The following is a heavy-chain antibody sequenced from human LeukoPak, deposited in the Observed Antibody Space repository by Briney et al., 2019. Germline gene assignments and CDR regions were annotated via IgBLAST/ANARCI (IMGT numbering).Heavy chain of an antibody. J-gene: IGHJ4*02. Sequence: TSETLSLTCTVSGVSTNTYCWSWIRQPAEKGLEWIGRIYPSGSTYYNPSLKSRVTISIDKSKNQFSLRLTSVTAADTAVYYCARDRSGYSEDYFDYWGQGSLVTVSS. CDR2: IYPSGST. CDR3: ARDRSGYSEDYFDY. D-gene: IGHD5-12*01. CDR1: GVSTNTYC. V-gene: IGHV4-4*07.